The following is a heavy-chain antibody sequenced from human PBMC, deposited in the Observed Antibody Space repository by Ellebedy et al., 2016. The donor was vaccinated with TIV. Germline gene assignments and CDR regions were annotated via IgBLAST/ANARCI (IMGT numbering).Heavy chain of an antibody. CDR3: ARGDYGSGSF. CDR2: INPNSGGT. V-gene: IGHV1-2*02. D-gene: IGHD3-10*01. CDR1: GGTFSSYA. J-gene: IGHJ4*02. Sequence: ASVKVSCKASGGTFSSYAISWVRQAPGQGLEWMGWINPNSGGTNYAQKFQGRVTMTRDTSISTAYMELSRLRSDDTAVYYCARGDYGSGSFWGQGTLVTVSS.